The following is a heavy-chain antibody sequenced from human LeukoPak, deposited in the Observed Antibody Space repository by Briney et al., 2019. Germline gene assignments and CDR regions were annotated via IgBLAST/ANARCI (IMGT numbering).Heavy chain of an antibody. V-gene: IGHV1-18*01. D-gene: IGHD1-26*01. Sequence: ASVKVSCKASGYTFTSYGIIWVRQAPGQGLEWMGWISAYNGNTNYAQKLQGRVTMTTDTSTSTAYMELRSLRSDDTAVYYCARDYSGSYGSHDAFDIWGQGTMVTVSS. CDR2: ISAYNGNT. CDR1: GYTFTSYG. J-gene: IGHJ3*02. CDR3: ARDYSGSYGSHDAFDI.